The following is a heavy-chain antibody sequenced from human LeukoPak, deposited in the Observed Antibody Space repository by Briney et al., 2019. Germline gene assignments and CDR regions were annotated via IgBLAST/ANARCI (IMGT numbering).Heavy chain of an antibody. D-gene: IGHD2/OR15-2a*01. J-gene: IGHJ4*02. V-gene: IGHV3-74*01. CDR3: ARGRGTIYMFDY. CDR2: INSDGSST. Sequence: GGSRRLSCEASGFTFNGYWRNEARQVPGKGLLGVSRINSDGSSTTYADSVKGRFTISRDNARNTLYLQMNSLRAEDTAVYYCARGRGTIYMFDYWGQGTLVTVSS. CDR1: GFTFNGYW.